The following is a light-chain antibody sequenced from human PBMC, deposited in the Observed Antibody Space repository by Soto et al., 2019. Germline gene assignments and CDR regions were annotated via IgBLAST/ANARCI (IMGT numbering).Light chain of an antibody. CDR2: DAS. CDR3: QQYSSYSS. J-gene: IGKJ2*01. V-gene: IGKV1-5*01. Sequence: DIQMTQSPSTLSASVGDRVTITCRASQSISGWLAWYQQKPGKAPNLLISDASSLESGVPSRFSGSGSGTEFTLTISGLQPDDFATYYCQQYSSYSSFGQWTKLEIK. CDR1: QSISGW.